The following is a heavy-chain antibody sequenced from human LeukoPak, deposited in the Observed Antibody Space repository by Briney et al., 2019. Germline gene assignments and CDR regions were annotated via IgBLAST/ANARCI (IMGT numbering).Heavy chain of an antibody. CDR3: ARAGYSYGTGYYFDY. V-gene: IGHV4-59*01. D-gene: IGHD5-18*01. Sequence: SETLSLTRTVSGGSISRYYWSWIRQPPGKGLEWMGYIYYSGSTNYDPSLKSRVTISVDTSKNQFSLKLSSVTAADTAVYYCARAGYSYGTGYYFDYWGQGALVTVSS. CDR1: GGSISRYY. CDR2: IYYSGST. J-gene: IGHJ4*02.